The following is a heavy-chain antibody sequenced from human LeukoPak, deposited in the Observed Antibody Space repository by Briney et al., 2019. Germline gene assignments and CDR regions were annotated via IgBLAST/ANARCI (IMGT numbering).Heavy chain of an antibody. V-gene: IGHV3-21*06. CDR3: ARDAAGTWHRSDGYSTGGDYYYGVDV. D-gene: IGHD2-8*01. Sequence: GGSLRLSCAASGFTFSSYSMNWVRQAPGKGLEWVSSISSTNTYIYYADSVKGRFTISRDNVQNSLYLQMHSLTAEDTAVYYCARDAAGTWHRSDGYSTGGDYYYGVDVWGQGTTVTVSS. J-gene: IGHJ6*02. CDR2: ISSTNTYI. CDR1: GFTFSSYS.